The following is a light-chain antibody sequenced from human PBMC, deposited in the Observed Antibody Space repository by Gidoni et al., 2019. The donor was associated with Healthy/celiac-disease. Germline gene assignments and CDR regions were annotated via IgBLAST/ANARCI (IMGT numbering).Light chain of an antibody. CDR1: QSVSGY. J-gene: IGKJ3*01. Sequence: ILMTQSPATLSVSSGERATLSCRASQSVSGYLAWYQQKPGQAPSLLIYDASTRATGISARFSGSGTGTEFTLTISSLQSEDVATYYCQQYKEWPPESTFGPGTKVEIK. V-gene: IGKV3-15*01. CDR2: DAS. CDR3: QQYKEWPPEST.